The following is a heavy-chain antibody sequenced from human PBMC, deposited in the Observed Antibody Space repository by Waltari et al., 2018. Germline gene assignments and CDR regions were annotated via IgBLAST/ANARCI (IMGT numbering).Heavy chain of an antibody. D-gene: IGHD1-26*01. V-gene: IGHV3-53*01. CDR3: ARDPSGSYPGDY. CDR1: GFTVSTNY. Sequence: EVQLVESGGGLIQTGGSLRLSCAASGFTVSTNYMTWVRQAPGKGLEWLSVIYRGGSTYYADSVKGRFTISRDNSKNTLYLQMNSLRAEDTAVYYCARDPSGSYPGDYWGQGTLVTVSS. CDR2: IYRGGST. J-gene: IGHJ4*02.